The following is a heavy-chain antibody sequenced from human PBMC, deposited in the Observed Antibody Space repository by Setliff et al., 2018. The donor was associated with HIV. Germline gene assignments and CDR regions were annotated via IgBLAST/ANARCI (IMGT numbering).Heavy chain of an antibody. D-gene: IGHD3-3*02. CDR1: GYTFTSYG. Sequence: ASVKVSCKASGYTFTSYGISWVRQAPGQGLEWMGWISAYNGNTNYAQKLQGRVTMTTDTSTSTAYMELRSLRSDDTAVYYCARNKGSGILYVSSIVSDAFDIWGQGTMVTVSS. CDR2: ISAYNGNT. V-gene: IGHV1-18*01. CDR3: ARNKGSGILYVSSIVSDAFDI. J-gene: IGHJ3*02.